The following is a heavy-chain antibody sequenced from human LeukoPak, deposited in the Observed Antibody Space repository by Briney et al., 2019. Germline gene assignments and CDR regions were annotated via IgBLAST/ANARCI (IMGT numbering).Heavy chain of an antibody. CDR2: ISYDGSNK. Sequence: GRSLRLSCAASGFTFSSYGMHWVRQAPGKGLEWVAVISYDGSNKYYADSVKGRFTISRDNSKNTLYLQMNSLRAEDTAVYYCAKKLHWGQGTLVTVSS. V-gene: IGHV3-30*18. CDR1: GFTFSSYG. CDR3: AKKLH. D-gene: IGHD4-23*01. J-gene: IGHJ4*02.